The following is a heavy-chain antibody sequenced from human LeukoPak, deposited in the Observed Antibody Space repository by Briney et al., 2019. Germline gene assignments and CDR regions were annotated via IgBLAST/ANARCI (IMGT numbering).Heavy chain of an antibody. CDR1: GYTFTNYG. CDR2: ISTKNGNT. D-gene: IGHD2-15*01. Sequence: ASVKVSCTASGYTFTNYGINWVRQAPGQGLEWMGWISTKNGNTNYAQNLQGRVTMTTDTSTSTAYMELGSLRSDDTAVYYCARDRRLCSGASCYTDFDFWGQGTLVTVSS. J-gene: IGHJ4*02. CDR3: ARDRRLCSGASCYTDFDF. V-gene: IGHV1-18*01.